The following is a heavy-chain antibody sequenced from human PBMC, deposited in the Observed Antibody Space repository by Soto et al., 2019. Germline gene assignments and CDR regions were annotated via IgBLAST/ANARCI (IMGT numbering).Heavy chain of an antibody. CDR3: ARVSGWYFLDY. D-gene: IGHD6-19*01. J-gene: IGHJ4*02. CDR1: GYTFTSYA. CDR2: INAGNVNT. V-gene: IGHV1-3*01. Sequence: ASVKVSFKASGYTFTSYAMHWVRQAPGQRLEWMGWINAGNVNTKYSQKFQGRVTITRDTSASTVYMELSSLRSEDTAVYYCARVSGWYFLDYWGQGTLVTVSS.